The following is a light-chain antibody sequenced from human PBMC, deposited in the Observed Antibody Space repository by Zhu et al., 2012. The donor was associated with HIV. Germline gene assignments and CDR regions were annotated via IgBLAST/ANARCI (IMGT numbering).Light chain of an antibody. CDR3: HQYKDWPLWT. Sequence: ETVMTQSPAIVSVSPGERATLSCRASQFVSTDLAWYQQKPGQAPRLLIYGASARPPSVPAGSVAVGLGQSSLSPSAACSLRILHFYYCHQYKDWPLWTFGQGTKVEIK. J-gene: IGKJ1*01. CDR1: QFVSTD. V-gene: IGKV3-15*01. CDR2: GAS.